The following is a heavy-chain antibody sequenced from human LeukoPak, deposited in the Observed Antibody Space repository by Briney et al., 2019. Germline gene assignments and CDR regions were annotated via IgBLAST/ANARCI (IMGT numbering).Heavy chain of an antibody. Sequence: GGSLRLSCATSGLTFRTTWMHWVRQAPGKGLMWVSRMNGEGTTIDYADSVKGRFTVSRDYAKNTLFLQMNSLRTEDTALYFCATARNFRFEYWGQGSLVIVSA. D-gene: IGHD1-7*01. CDR2: MNGEGTTI. V-gene: IGHV3-74*01. CDR3: ATARNFRFEY. J-gene: IGHJ4*02. CDR1: GLTFRTTW.